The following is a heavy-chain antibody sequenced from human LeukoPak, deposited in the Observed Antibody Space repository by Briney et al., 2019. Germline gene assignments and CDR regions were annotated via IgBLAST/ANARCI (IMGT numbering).Heavy chain of an antibody. J-gene: IGHJ6*03. CDR3: TRGSIAYYYMDV. CDR1: GGSISSYY. CDR2: IFYSGST. Sequence: SETLSLTCTVSGGSISSYYWSWIRQPPGKGLEWIGYIFYSGSTNYNPSLKSRVTISVDTSKNQFSLKLSSVTAADTAVYYCTRGSIAYYYMDVWGKGTTVTISS. V-gene: IGHV4-59*01. D-gene: IGHD3-22*01.